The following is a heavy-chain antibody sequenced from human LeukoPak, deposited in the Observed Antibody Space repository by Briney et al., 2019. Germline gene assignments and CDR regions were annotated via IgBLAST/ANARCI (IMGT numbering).Heavy chain of an antibody. J-gene: IGHJ4*02. V-gene: IGHV3-21*01. CDR3: AREGQQQDFDY. CDR1: GFTFSSYS. CDR2: ISSSSSYI. D-gene: IGHD6-13*01. Sequence: GGSLRLSCAASGFTFSSYSMNWVRQAPGKGLEWVSSISSSSSYIYYADSVKGRFTISRDNAKNSLYLQMNSLRAEDTALYYCAREGQQQDFDYWGQGTLVTVSS.